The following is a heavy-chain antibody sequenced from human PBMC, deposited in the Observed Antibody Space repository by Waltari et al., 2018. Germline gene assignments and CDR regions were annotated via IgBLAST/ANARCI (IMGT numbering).Heavy chain of an antibody. D-gene: IGHD5-18*01. CDR3: ATTLFRTQRGDGVDV. J-gene: IGHJ6*02. Sequence: EVHVVESGGGLVQQGGSLRLSCAASGFSFHSFWMSWVRQAPGKGLEWVASINQDGSDTYYVDSVKGRFIISRDNAENSLFLQMSSLSAEDTAVYSCATTLFRTQRGDGVDVWGQGTTVIVSS. V-gene: IGHV3-7*01. CDR1: GFSFHSFW. CDR2: INQDGSDT.